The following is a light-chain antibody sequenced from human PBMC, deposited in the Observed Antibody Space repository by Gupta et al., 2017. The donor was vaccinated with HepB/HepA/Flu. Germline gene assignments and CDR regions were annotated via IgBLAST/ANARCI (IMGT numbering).Light chain of an antibody. Sequence: DIQMTQSPSSLSASVGDRVTITCRASQSISSYLNWYQQKPGKAPKLLIYAASSLQSGVPSRFSGSGSGTDFTLTISRLQTEDFATYYCQQSYRTPCSFGQGTKLEIK. J-gene: IGKJ2*04. CDR1: QSISSY. CDR3: QQSYRTPCS. CDR2: AAS. V-gene: IGKV1-39*01.